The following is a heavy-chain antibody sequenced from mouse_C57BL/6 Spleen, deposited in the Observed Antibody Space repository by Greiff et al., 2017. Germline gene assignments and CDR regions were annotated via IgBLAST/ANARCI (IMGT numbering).Heavy chain of an antibody. CDR3: ARNRNGDKGGYYLDY. D-gene: IGHD4-1*01. Sequence: QVQLQQPGAELVKPGASVKMSCKASGYSFTSYWINWVKQRPGQGLEWNGDIYPGSGSTNYNEKFKSKATLTVETSSSTAYMQLSSLTSEDSAVYYCARNRNGDKGGYYLDYWGQGTTLTVSS. CDR2: IYPGSGST. J-gene: IGHJ2*01. V-gene: IGHV1-55*01. CDR1: GYSFTSYW.